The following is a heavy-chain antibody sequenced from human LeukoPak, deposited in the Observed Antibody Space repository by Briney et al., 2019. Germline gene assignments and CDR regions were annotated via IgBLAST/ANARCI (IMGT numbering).Heavy chain of an antibody. J-gene: IGHJ5*02. CDR2: VNPNSGGT. V-gene: IGHV1-2*02. Sequence: ASVKVSCKASGYTFTAYFIFWVRQAPGQGPEWMGWVNPNSGGTYYAQKFRGRVTMTRDTSISTAYMELSSLRPDDTAVYYCARDQGWGGGSHNWFDPWGQGTLVTVSS. CDR3: ARDQGWGGGSHNWFDP. CDR1: GYTFTAYF. D-gene: IGHD4-23*01.